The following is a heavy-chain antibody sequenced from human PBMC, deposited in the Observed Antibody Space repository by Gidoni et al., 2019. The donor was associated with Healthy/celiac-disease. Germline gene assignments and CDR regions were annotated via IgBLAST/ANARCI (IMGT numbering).Heavy chain of an antibody. CDR3: ARVEAVQFEAVGRYGIFDY. Sequence: EVQLVESGGGLVQPGGSLRLSCAASGFTFSSYSMNWVRQAPGKGLEWVSYISSSSSTIYYADSVKGRFTISRDNAKNSLYLQMNSLRDEDTAVYYCARVEAVQFEAVGRYGIFDYWGQGTLVTVSS. J-gene: IGHJ4*02. CDR2: ISSSSSTI. V-gene: IGHV3-48*02. D-gene: IGHD1-26*01. CDR1: GFTFSSYS.